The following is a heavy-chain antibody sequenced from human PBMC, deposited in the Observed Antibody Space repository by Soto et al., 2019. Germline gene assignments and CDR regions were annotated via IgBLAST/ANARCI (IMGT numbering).Heavy chain of an antibody. CDR1: VFTFSSYG. J-gene: IGHJ4*02. CDR3: ARDLASRLYYDFWSGAKGC. V-gene: IGHV3-33*01. D-gene: IGHD3-3*01. CDR2: IWYDGSNK. Sequence: WSLGLSCSATVFTFSSYGMHWFRQAPGKGLEWVAVIWYDGSNKYYADTVKGRFTIPRDNSKNTLYLQMNILRAEDTAVYYNARDLASRLYYDFWSGAKGCWGQGTLVTVAS.